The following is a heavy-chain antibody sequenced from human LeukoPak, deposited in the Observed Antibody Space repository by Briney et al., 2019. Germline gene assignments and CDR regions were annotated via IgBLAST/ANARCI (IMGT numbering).Heavy chain of an antibody. CDR3: ARDWSSGSYSGSFDY. CDR1: GGTFSSNA. V-gene: IGHV1-69*05. D-gene: IGHD1-26*01. J-gene: IGHJ4*02. Sequence: GASVNVSCKASGGTFSSNAISWVRQAAGQGLERMGGIIPIFGTANYAQKFQGRVTITTDESTSTAYMELSSLRSEDTAVYYCARDWSSGSYSGSFDYWGQGTLVTVSS. CDR2: IIPIFGTA.